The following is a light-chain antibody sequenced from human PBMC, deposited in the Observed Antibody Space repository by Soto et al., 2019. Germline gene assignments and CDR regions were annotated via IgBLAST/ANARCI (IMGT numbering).Light chain of an antibody. CDR3: QQRSNWPTIT. CDR1: QSVSSN. Sequence: RFMTQSQSTLSVSPGERATLSCRASQSVSSNLAWYQQKPGQAPRFLIYGASTRATGTPARFSGSGSGTDFTLTISSLETEDFAVYYCQQRSNWPTITFGQGTRLEIK. V-gene: IGKV3-15*01. CDR2: GAS. J-gene: IGKJ5*01.